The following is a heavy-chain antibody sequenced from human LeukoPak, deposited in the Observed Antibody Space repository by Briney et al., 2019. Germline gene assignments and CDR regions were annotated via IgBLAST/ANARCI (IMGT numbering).Heavy chain of an antibody. Sequence: SETLSLTCTVSGGSISSYYWSWIRQPPGKGLEWIGYIYYSGSTNYNPSLKSRVTISVDTSKNQFSLKLSSVTAADTAVYYCARVYNWNSSGLGAPRDWGRGTLVTVSS. J-gene: IGHJ4*02. CDR3: ARVYNWNSSGLGAPRD. D-gene: IGHD1-7*01. CDR1: GGSISSYY. CDR2: IYYSGST. V-gene: IGHV4-59*08.